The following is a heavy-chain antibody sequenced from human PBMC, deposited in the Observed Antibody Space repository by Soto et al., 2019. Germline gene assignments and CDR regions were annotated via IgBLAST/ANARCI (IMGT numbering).Heavy chain of an antibody. V-gene: IGHV4-30-4*01. Sequence: SETLSLTCAVSVYSISSGYYWSWIRQPPGKGLEWIGYIYYSGSTYYNPSLKSRVTISVDTSKNQFSLKLSSVTAADTAVYYCAREHSSSWYYFDYWGQGTLVTVSS. CDR1: VYSISSGYY. CDR2: IYYSGST. CDR3: AREHSSSWYYFDY. J-gene: IGHJ4*02. D-gene: IGHD6-13*01.